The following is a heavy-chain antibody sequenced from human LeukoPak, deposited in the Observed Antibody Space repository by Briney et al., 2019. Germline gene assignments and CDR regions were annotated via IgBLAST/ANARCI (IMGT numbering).Heavy chain of an antibody. D-gene: IGHD4-23*01. CDR2: IYTSGST. CDR1: GGSISSGSYY. J-gene: IGHJ5*02. V-gene: IGHV4-61*02. Sequence: SETLSLTCTVSGGSISSGSYYWSWIRQPAGKGVEWIGRIYTSGSTNYNPSLKSRVTISVDTSKNQFSLKLSSVTAANTAVYYCAREQAVVPINWFAPWGQGSLVTVSS. CDR3: AREQAVVPINWFAP.